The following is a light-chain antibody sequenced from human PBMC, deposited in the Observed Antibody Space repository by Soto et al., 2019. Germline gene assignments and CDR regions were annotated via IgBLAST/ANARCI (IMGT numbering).Light chain of an antibody. Sequence: QSVLTQSRSVSGSPGQSVTISCTGTSSDVGSYNHVSWYQQHPGKAPKVMIYDVTKRPSGVPDRFSGSKSGNTASLTISGLQAEDEADYFCCSYAGSYTVFGGGTKLTVL. CDR3: CSYAGSYTV. CDR2: DVT. CDR1: SSDVGSYNH. J-gene: IGLJ2*01. V-gene: IGLV2-11*01.